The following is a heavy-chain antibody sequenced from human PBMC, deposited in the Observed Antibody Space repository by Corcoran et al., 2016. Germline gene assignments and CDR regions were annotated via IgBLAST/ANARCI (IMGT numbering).Heavy chain of an antibody. CDR3: AHSAYYYDASGYGGYYVDY. J-gene: IGHJ4*02. CDR2: IYWNDDK. V-gene: IGHV2-5*01. CDR1: GFSLSTSGVG. Sequence: QITLKESGPTLVKPTQTLTLTCTFSGFSLSTSGVGVGWIRQPPGKALEWLALIYWNDDKRYSPSLKSRLTITKDTSKNQVVLTMTNMDPVDTATYYCAHSAYYYDASGYGGYYVDYWGQGTLVTVAS. D-gene: IGHD3-22*01.